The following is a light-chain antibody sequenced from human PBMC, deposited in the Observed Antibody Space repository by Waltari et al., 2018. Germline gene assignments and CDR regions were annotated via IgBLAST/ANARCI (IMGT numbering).Light chain of an antibody. V-gene: IGKV1-12*01. CDR2: DAS. J-gene: IGKJ1*01. CDR1: QGISSR. CDR3: QQVDSFPRT. Sequence: DIPMTQSPSSVSASVGDRVTLTCRASQGISSRLAWYQQKPGKAPKLLIYDASSLHSGVPSRFSGSGSGTEFTLTISSLQPEDFATYYCQQVDSFPRTFGQGTKVEVK.